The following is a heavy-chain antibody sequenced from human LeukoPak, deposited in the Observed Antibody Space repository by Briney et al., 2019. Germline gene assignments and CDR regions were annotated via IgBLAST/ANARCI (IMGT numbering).Heavy chain of an antibody. D-gene: IGHD2-2*01. CDR1: GFTFSSYG. J-gene: IGHJ6*03. Sequence: PGGSLRLSCAASGFTFSSYGMHWVRQAPGKGLEWVAFIRYDGSNKYYADSVKGRFTISRDNARNSLYLQMSSLGAEDTAVYYCAWRREYQVLFYYNYYMDVWGKGTTVTVSS. CDR2: IRYDGSNK. CDR3: AWRREYQVLFYYNYYMDV. V-gene: IGHV3-30*02.